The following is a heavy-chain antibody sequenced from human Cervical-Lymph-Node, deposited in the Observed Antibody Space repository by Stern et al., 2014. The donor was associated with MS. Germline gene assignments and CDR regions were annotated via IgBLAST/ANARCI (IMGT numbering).Heavy chain of an antibody. CDR3: ARHQGGASSGYYSPFDY. CDR1: GGSISSSSYY. J-gene: IGHJ4*02. Sequence: QLQLQESGPGLVKPSETLSLTCSVSGGSISSSSYYWGWIRQPPGKGLEYIGSIYYTGNTYYTPSLKSRVTISGTTPKNQFSLKLPSVTAADTAVYYCARHQGGASSGYYSPFDYWGQGTLVTVSS. D-gene: IGHD3-22*01. CDR2: IYYTGNT. V-gene: IGHV4-39*01.